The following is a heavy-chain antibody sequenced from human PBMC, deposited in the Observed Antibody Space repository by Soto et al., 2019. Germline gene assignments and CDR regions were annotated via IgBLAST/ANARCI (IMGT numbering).Heavy chain of an antibody. Sequence: QVQLVQSGPEVKKPGASVRVSCKTSGYTFTTYAISWVRQAPGQGLEWMGWISTYTGNPKYTQKLQGRVTMTADTSTSTAYMELRSLPSDDTAIYYCARGEYYYNSWGRGSLVTVSS. CDR3: ARGEYYYNS. D-gene: IGHD3-10*01. J-gene: IGHJ4*02. CDR2: ISTYTGNP. V-gene: IGHV1-18*04. CDR1: GYTFTTYA.